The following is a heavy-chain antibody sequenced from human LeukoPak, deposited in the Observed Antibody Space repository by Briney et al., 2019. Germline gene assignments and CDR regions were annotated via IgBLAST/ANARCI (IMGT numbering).Heavy chain of an antibody. CDR3: ARDYAIAFDY. Sequence: GGSLRLSCAASGFTFSTYSMNWVRQAPGKGLEWVSYISSTSSAIYYADSVKGRFTISRDNTKSSLYLQMNSLRDEDTAVYYCARDYAIAFDYWGQGTLVTVSS. V-gene: IGHV3-48*02. CDR2: ISSTSSAI. CDR1: GFTFSTYS. D-gene: IGHD2-21*01. J-gene: IGHJ4*02.